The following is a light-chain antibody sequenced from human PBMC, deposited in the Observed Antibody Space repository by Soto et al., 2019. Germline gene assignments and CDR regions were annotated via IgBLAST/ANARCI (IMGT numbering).Light chain of an antibody. CDR1: QAISNW. Sequence: IQMTQSPDSVSASVGDTITITCRASQAISNWIAWYQQKPGQAPKILIYAASTLQGGVPLRFSGSGSGTDFTLTISSLQPEDFATYYCQQVNSFPLTFGGGTRVEVK. CDR3: QQVNSFPLT. V-gene: IGKV1D-12*01. CDR2: AAS. J-gene: IGKJ4*01.